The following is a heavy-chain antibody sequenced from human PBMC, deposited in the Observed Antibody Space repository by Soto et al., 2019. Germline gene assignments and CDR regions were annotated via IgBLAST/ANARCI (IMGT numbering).Heavy chain of an antibody. CDR1: GFTFSSYG. V-gene: IGHV3-33*01. CDR2: IWYDGSNK. J-gene: IGHJ6*03. CDR3: ARDGQVGWNYIGYMDV. Sequence: PGGSLRLSCAASGFTFSSYGMHWVRPAPGKGLEWVAVIWYDGSNKYYAASVKGRFTISRDNSKNTLYLQMNSLRAEDTAVYYCARDGQVGWNYIGYMDVWGKGTTVTVSS. D-gene: IGHD1-7*01.